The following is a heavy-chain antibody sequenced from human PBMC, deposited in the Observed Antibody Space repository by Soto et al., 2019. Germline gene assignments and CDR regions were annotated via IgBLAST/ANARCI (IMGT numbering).Heavy chain of an antibody. Sequence: QVQLVQSGAEVKKPGSSVKVSCKASGGTFSSYAISWVRQAPGQGLEWMGGIIPIFGTANYAQKFQGRVTITADESTSTAYMELSSLRSEDTAVYFCGREFYDSSGWGEVFDYWGQGTLVTVSS. CDR3: GREFYDSSGWGEVFDY. CDR2: IIPIFGTA. D-gene: IGHD3-22*01. J-gene: IGHJ4*02. V-gene: IGHV1-69*01. CDR1: GGTFSSYA.